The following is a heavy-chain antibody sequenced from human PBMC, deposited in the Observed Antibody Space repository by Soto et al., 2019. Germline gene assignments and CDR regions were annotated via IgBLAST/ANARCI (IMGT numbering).Heavy chain of an antibody. CDR2: IKQDGNEK. CDR1: GFTFSSYS. CDR3: ARDPSRGSEWARYLDL. J-gene: IGHJ2*01. D-gene: IGHD1-26*01. Sequence: GGSLRLSCAASGFTFSSYSMNWVRQAPGKGLEWVANIKQDGNEKYYADSVRGRFTVSRDNAKNSLYLQMNSLRAEDTAVYYCARDPSRGSEWARYLDLWGRGTLVTVSS. V-gene: IGHV3-7*01.